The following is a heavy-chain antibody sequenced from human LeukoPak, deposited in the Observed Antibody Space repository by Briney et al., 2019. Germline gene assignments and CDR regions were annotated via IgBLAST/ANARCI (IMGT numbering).Heavy chain of an antibody. CDR1: GFTFSSYD. CDR2: IGAAGHT. Sequence: GGSLRLSCAASGFTFSSYDMHWVRQVPGKGLEWVSGIGAAGHTYYAVSVKGRFTISRENGKNSLYLQMNDLRAGDTAFYYCASGTEWWNYWGQGTLVTVSS. D-gene: IGHD2-15*01. V-gene: IGHV3-13*01. CDR3: ASGTEWWNY. J-gene: IGHJ4*02.